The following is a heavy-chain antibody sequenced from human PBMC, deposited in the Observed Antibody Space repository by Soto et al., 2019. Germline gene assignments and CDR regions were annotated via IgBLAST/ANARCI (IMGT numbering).Heavy chain of an antibody. D-gene: IGHD3-9*01. J-gene: IGHJ4*02. CDR3: GRLEGLATISYYFDN. CDR2: IYHSGST. V-gene: IGHV4-4*02. Sequence: PSETLSLTCAVSGGYISSSNWWSWVRQPPGKGLEWIGEIYHSGSTNYNPSLKSRVTISVDKSKNQFSLKLMSLSAADTAVYYCGRLEGLATISYYFDNWGQGALVTVSS. CDR1: GGYISSSNW.